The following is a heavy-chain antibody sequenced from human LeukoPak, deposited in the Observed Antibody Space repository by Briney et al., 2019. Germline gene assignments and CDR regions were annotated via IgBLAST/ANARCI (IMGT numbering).Heavy chain of an antibody. CDR3: ASSMVATCGGDY. D-gene: IGHD5-12*01. J-gene: IGHJ4*02. CDR1: GYTFTGYY. V-gene: IGHV1-2*06. CDR2: INPNSGGT. Sequence: GASVKVSCKASGYTFTGYYMHWVRQAPGQGLEWMGRINPNSGGTNYAQKFLGRVTMTRDTSISTAYMELSRLRSDDTAVYYCASSMVATCGGDYWGQGTLVTVSS.